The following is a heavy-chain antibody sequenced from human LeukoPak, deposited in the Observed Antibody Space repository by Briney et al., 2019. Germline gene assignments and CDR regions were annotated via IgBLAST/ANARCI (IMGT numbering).Heavy chain of an antibody. J-gene: IGHJ3*02. CDR3: ARQPVRTAAFDI. V-gene: IGHV4-59*08. Sequence: PSETLSLTCTVSGGSINSYYWSWIRQPPGKGLEWIGYIYYTGGETNYNPSLKSRPTISVDTFKNQFSLMLTSVTAADTAVYYCARQPVRTAAFDIWAQGTMVTVSS. CDR2: IYYTGGET. CDR1: GGSINSYY. D-gene: IGHD1/OR15-1a*01.